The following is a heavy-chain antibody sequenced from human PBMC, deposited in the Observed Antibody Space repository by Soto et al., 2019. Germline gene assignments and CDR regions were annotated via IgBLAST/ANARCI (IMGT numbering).Heavy chain of an antibody. CDR3: ARDLPPVDY. Sequence: QIQLVQSGAEVKKPGASVKVSCKASGYTFSSYHITWVRQAPGQGLEWMGWISAYNGNTNYAKNHQGRVTMTTDPSTTTAYMELRSVRSDDTAVYYCARDLPPVDYWGQGTLVTVSS. J-gene: IGHJ4*02. CDR2: ISAYNGNT. CDR1: GYTFSSYH. V-gene: IGHV1-18*01.